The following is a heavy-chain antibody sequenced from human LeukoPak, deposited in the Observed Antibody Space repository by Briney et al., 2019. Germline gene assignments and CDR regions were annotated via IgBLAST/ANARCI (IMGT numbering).Heavy chain of an antibody. CDR1: GDSINYYH. J-gene: IGHJ6*02. D-gene: IGHD2-15*01. CDR2: IYTSGYT. CDR3: ARDFDCTGGSCYYVDV. Sequence: SETLSLTCSVSGDSINYYHWAWVRQSAGRALEWIGRIYTSGYTHYNPSVRGRASIAVDTSENQFSLTFTSVTAADTAVYYCARDFDCTGGSCYYVDVWGQGTTVTVSS. V-gene: IGHV4-4*07.